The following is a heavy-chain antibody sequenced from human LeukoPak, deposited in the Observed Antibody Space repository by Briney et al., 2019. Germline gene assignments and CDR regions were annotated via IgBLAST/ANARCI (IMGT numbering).Heavy chain of an antibody. Sequence: SETLSLTCSVSGASISSTRYYWGWIRQPPGKGLEWIGYIYYSGSTYYNPSLKSRVTISVDTSKNQFSLKLSSVTAADTAVYYCARDRSNYVWGSYRLNWFDPWGQGTLVTVSS. CDR2: IYYSGST. D-gene: IGHD3-16*02. CDR3: ARDRSNYVWGSYRLNWFDP. CDR1: GASISSTRYY. J-gene: IGHJ5*02. V-gene: IGHV4-61*05.